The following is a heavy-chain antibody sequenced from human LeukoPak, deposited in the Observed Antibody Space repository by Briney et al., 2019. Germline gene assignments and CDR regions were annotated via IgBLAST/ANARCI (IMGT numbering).Heavy chain of an antibody. D-gene: IGHD6-19*01. Sequence: SETLSLTCTVSGDSISNYYWSWIRQPPGKGLEWIGYIYYSGSTNYNPSLKSRVTISIDTSKNQFSLKLSSVTAADTAVYYCARAYSSGWSDYWGQGTLVTVSS. V-gene: IGHV4-59*01. CDR3: ARAYSSGWSDY. J-gene: IGHJ4*02. CDR2: IYYSGST. CDR1: GDSISNYY.